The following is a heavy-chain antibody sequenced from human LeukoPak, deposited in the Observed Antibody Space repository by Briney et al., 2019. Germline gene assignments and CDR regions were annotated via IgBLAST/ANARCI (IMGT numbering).Heavy chain of an antibody. Sequence: SVKVSCKASGYTFTSYGISWVRQAPGQGLEWMGGIIPIFGTANYAQKFQGRVTITADKSTSTAYMELSSLRSEDTAVYYCARQRTMVRGVDFDYWGQGTLVTVSS. CDR1: GYTFTSYG. CDR2: IIPIFGTA. D-gene: IGHD3-10*01. J-gene: IGHJ4*02. V-gene: IGHV1-69*06. CDR3: ARQRTMVRGVDFDY.